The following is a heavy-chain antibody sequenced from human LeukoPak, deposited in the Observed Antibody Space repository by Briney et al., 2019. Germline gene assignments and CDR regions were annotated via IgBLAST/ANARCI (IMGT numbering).Heavy chain of an antibody. CDR2: INHSGST. CDR3: ARDSLEVYSMRSYYDGMHV. CDR1: GGSFSGYQ. V-gene: IGHV4-34*01. J-gene: IGHJ6*02. D-gene: IGHD1-26*01. Sequence: SETLSLTCGVYGGSFSGYQWSWIRQPPRKGLEWIGEINHSGSTNYNPSLKSRCPISVDPSKNQFSLKLTSVTAADTAVYYCARDSLEVYSMRSYYDGMHVWGQGPTVTVSS.